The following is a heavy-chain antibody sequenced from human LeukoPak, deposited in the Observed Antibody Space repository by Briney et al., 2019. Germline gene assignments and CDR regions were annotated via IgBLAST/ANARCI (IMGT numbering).Heavy chain of an antibody. CDR1: GFTFSGSG. Sequence: PGGSLRLSCAASGFTFSGSGMSWVRQAPGKGLEWVSVIYSGGSTYYADSVKGRFTISRDNSKNTLYLQMNSLRAEDTAVYYCARGGGSYNPRFDYWGQGTLVTVSS. J-gene: IGHJ4*02. CDR2: IYSGGST. D-gene: IGHD1-26*01. CDR3: ARGGGSYNPRFDY. V-gene: IGHV3-66*02.